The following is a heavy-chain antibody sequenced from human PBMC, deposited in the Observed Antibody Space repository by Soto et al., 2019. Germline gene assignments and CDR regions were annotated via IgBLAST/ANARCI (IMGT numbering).Heavy chain of an antibody. CDR3: ARGDGDYHDGSGYVGRH. V-gene: IGHV3-74*01. CDR2: INSDGSRT. J-gene: IGHJ4*02. CDR1: GFTFSSYW. D-gene: IGHD3-22*01. Sequence: EVQLVESGGGLVQPGGSLRLSCAASGFTFSSYWMHWVRQAPGKGLVWVSRINSDGSRTSYADSAKGRFTISRDNAKNTLYLQMNSLRAENTAVYYCARGDGDYHDGSGYVGRHWGQGTVVTVSS.